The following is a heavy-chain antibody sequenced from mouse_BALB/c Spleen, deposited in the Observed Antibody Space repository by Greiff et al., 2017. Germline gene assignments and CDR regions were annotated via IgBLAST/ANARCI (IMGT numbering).Heavy chain of an antibody. V-gene: IGHV1S127*01. Sequence: VKLQQPGAELVKPGASVKMSCKASGYTFTSYWMHWVKQRPGQGLEWIGVIDPSDSYTSYNQKFKGKATLTVDTSSNTAYMQLSSLTSEDSAVYYCTNGNYAFAYWGQGTLVTVSA. D-gene: IGHD2-1*01. CDR2: IDPSDSYT. J-gene: IGHJ3*01. CDR1: GYTFTSYW. CDR3: TNGNYAFAY.